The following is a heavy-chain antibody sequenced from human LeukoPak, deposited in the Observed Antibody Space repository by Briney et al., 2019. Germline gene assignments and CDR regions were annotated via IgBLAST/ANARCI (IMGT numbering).Heavy chain of an antibody. CDR1: GFTFSGSA. CDR3: ADSNYWYPVDY. CDR2: IRSKANSYAT. Sequence: GGSLKLSCAASGFTFSGSAMHWVRQASGKGLEWVGRIRSKANSYATAYAASVKGRFTISRDDSKNTAYLQMNSLRAEDTAVYYCADSNYWYPVDYWGQGTLVTVSS. J-gene: IGHJ4*02. D-gene: IGHD4-11*01. V-gene: IGHV3-73*01.